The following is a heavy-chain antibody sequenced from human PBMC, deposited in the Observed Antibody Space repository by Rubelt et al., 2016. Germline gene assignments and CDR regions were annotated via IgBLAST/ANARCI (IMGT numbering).Heavy chain of an antibody. CDR1: GFTFNNYW. CDR2: INTGSTSI. Sequence: EVQLLESGGGLVQFGGSLRLSCAASGFTFNNYWMGWVRQAPGKGPEWVSYINTGSTSIQYADSVKGRFTISRDNAKNSLYMQMNSLRAEDTAVYYWARWYSTGWSIDNWGQGTLVTVSS. CDR3: ARWYSTGWSIDN. V-gene: IGHV3-48*04. D-gene: IGHD6-19*01. J-gene: IGHJ4*02.